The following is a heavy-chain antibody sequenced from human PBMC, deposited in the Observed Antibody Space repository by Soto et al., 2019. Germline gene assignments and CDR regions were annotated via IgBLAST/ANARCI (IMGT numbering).Heavy chain of an antibody. CDR1: GGSISSYY. CDR2: IYTSGST. Sequence: LSLTCTVSGGSISSYYWSWIRQPAGKGLEWIGRIYTSGSTNYNPSLKSRVTMSVDTSKNQFSLKLSSVTAADTAVYYCARDHYIGIFNWFDPWGQGTLVTVSS. V-gene: IGHV4-4*07. D-gene: IGHD1-26*01. CDR3: ARDHYIGIFNWFDP. J-gene: IGHJ5*02.